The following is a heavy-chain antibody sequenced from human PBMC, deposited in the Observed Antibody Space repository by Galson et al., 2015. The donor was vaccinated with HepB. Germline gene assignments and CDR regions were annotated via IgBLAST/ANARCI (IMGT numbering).Heavy chain of an antibody. J-gene: IGHJ6*02. CDR1: GYTFTSYA. V-gene: IGHV1-18*01. CDR3: ARDRGSGSYYDPARYYYYGMDG. CDR2: ISGYNGNT. D-gene: IGHD1-26*01. Sequence: SVKVSCKASGYTFTSYAISWVRQAPGQGLEWMGWISGYNGNTYYAQKPQGRVTMTTDTSMSTAYMELRSLRSDDTAVYYCARDRGSGSYYDPARYYYYGMDGWGQGTTVTVSS.